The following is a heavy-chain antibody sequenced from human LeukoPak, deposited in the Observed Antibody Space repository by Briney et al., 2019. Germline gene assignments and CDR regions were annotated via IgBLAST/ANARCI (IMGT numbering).Heavy chain of an antibody. V-gene: IGHV3-23*01. CDR3: AKTVALYDSSGYDY. D-gene: IGHD3-22*01. CDR2: ISGSGGNT. J-gene: IGHJ4*02. CDR1: GFTFSNYA. Sequence: PGGSLRLSCSASGFTFSNYAMSWVRQAPGKGLEWVSGISGSGGNTYYADSVKGRFTISGDNSKNTLYLQMNSLRAEDTAVYYCAKTVALYDSSGYDYWGQGTLVTVSS.